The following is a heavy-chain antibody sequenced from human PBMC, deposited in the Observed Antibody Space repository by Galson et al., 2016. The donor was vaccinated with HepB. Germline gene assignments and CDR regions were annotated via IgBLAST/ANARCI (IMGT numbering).Heavy chain of an antibody. V-gene: IGHV1-18*04. J-gene: IGHJ4*02. CDR2: ISANSGNT. CDR3: ARGRLFGDYSY. D-gene: IGHD4-17*01. Sequence: SVKVSCKASGYTFTTNGISWVRQTPGQGLEWLGWISANSGNTNYPPRLQGRVTMTTDTSTSTAYMDLRSLRSDDTAVYYCARGRLFGDYSYWGQGTLITVSS. CDR1: GYTFTTNG.